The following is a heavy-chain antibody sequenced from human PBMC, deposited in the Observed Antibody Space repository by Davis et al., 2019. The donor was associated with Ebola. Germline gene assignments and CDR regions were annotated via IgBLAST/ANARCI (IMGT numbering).Heavy chain of an antibody. V-gene: IGHV3-69-1*01. CDR2: IGRGDDT. CDR1: GFTFSDCD. J-gene: IGHJ5*02. D-gene: IGHD6-13*01. CDR3: ARGGYSSTWTIA. Sequence: GESLKISCAASGFTFSDCDMSWVRQAPGKGLHWVSAIGRGDDTYYADSVWGRFTISRDNAKNSLYLQMNSLRAEDTAVYYCARGGYSSTWTIAWGQGTLVTVSS.